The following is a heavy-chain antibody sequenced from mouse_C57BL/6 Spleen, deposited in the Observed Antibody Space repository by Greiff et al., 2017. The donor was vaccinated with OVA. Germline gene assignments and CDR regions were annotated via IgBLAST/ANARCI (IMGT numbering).Heavy chain of an antibody. CDR1: GYTFTSYW. D-gene: IGHD4-1*01. Sequence: VQLQQPGAELVMPGASVKLSCKASGYTFTSYWMHWVKQRPGQGLEWIGEIDPSDSYTNYNHKFKGKSTLTVDQSSSTASLQLRSLTSADSAFSYCASRVLGRYFAFCGPGTTLTVSS. V-gene: IGHV1-69*01. J-gene: IGHJ2*01. CDR2: IDPSDSYT. CDR3: ASRVLGRYFAF.